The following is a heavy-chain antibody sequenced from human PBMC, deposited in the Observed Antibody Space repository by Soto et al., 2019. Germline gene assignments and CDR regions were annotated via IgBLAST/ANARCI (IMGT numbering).Heavy chain of an antibody. V-gene: IGHV4-59*01. CDR2: IYYSGST. Sequence: PSETLSLTCTVSGGSISSYYWSWIRQPPGKGLEWIGYIYYSGSTNYNPSLKSRVTISVDTSKNQFSLKLSSVTAADTAVYYCASDRLYSSGSHYYSGMDVWGQGTTATVSS. J-gene: IGHJ6*02. CDR3: ASDRLYSSGSHYYSGMDV. D-gene: IGHD6-19*01. CDR1: GGSISSYY.